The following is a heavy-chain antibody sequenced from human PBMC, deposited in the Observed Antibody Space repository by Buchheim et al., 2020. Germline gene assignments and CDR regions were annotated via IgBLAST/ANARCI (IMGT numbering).Heavy chain of an antibody. V-gene: IGHV3-74*01. Sequence: EVQLVESGGGLVQPGGSLRLSCVASGFTFSSYWMHWVRQAPGKGPVCVARISGDGSGSNYGDSVKGRFTISRDNAKNTLYLQMNSLRAEDTAFYYCARRHISEGIFDSWGQGAL. D-gene: IGHD6-19*01. CDR2: ISGDGSGS. CDR1: GFTFSSYW. J-gene: IGHJ4*02. CDR3: ARRHISEGIFDS.